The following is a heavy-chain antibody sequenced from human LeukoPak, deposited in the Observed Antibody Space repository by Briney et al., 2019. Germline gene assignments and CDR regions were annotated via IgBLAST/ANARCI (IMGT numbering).Heavy chain of an antibody. V-gene: IGHV4-4*07. Sequence: TSETLSLTCTVSGGSISSYYWSWIRQPAGKGLEWIGRIYTSGSTNYNPSLKSRVTISVDTSKNQFSLKLSSVTAADTAVYYCARLSLGDSSGYYYNRRVFGYWGQGTLVTVSS. CDR1: GGSISSYY. D-gene: IGHD3-22*01. J-gene: IGHJ4*02. CDR2: IYTSGST. CDR3: ARLSLGDSSGYYYNRRVFGY.